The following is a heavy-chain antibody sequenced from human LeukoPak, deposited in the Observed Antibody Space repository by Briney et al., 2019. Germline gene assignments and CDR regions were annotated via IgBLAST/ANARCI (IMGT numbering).Heavy chain of an antibody. CDR1: GGTFSSYT. D-gene: IGHD3-22*01. V-gene: IGHV1-69*04. J-gene: IGHJ4*02. Sequence: SVKVSCKASGGTFSSYTISWVRQAPGQGLEWMGRIIPILGIANYAQKFQGRVTITADKSTSTAYMELSSLRSEDTAVYYCAREGSRGSSGYYPDYWGQGTLVTVSS. CDR3: AREGSRGSSGYYPDY. CDR2: IIPILGIA.